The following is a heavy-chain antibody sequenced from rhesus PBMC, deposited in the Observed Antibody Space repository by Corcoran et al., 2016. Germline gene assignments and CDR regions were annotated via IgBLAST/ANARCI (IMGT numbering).Heavy chain of an antibody. CDR1: GGAISSNY. CDR3: ARDSGDYNIWTGYYKRGSLDV. J-gene: IGHJ5-2*02. D-gene: IGHD3-3*01. CDR2: LDGSGGST. V-gene: IGHV4-160*01. Sequence: QVQLQESGPGLVKPSETLSLTCAVSGGAISSNYWSWIRQAPGKGLEWIGRLDGSGGSTDHHPSLKRRVTISTDTSKNQFSLMLSSVTGADTAMYYCARDSGDYNIWTGYYKRGSLDVWGRGVLVTVSS.